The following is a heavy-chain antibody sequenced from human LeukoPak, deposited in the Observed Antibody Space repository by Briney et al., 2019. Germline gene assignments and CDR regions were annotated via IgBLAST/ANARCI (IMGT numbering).Heavy chain of an antibody. J-gene: IGHJ4*02. CDR2: ISGSGRTT. CDR3: AKRGVVVRGILVIGYHQEAYHYDF. CDR1: GFTFRDYA. D-gene: IGHD3-10*01. Sequence: GGSLRLSCAASGFTFRDYAVSWVRQAPGKGLEWVSGISGSGRTTYYADYVKGRSTISRDTSLNTLYLQLNNVRAEDTAVYFCAKRGVVVRGILVIGYHQEAYHYDFWGQGVLVTVSS. V-gene: IGHV3-23*01.